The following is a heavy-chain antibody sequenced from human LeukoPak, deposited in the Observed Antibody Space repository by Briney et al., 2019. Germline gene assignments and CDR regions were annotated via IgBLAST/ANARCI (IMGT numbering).Heavy chain of an antibody. CDR1: GGSISSSSYY. Sequence: PSETLSLTCTVSGGSISSSSYYWGWIRQPPGKGLEWIGSIYYSGSTYYNPSLKSRVTISVDTSKNQFSLKLSSVTAADTAVYYCARSYYHDSSGLTGDYWGQGTLVTVSS. J-gene: IGHJ4*02. CDR2: IYYSGST. CDR3: ARSYYHDSSGLTGDY. V-gene: IGHV4-39*01. D-gene: IGHD3-22*01.